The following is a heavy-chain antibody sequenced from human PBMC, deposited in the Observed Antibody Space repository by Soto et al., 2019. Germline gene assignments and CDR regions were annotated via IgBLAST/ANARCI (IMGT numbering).Heavy chain of an antibody. J-gene: IGHJ4*02. Sequence: PGGSLRLSCAASGFTFSTYAMSWVRQAPGKGLEWVSGISGSGDSTYYADSVKGRFTISRDNSKNTLYLQMNSLRAEDTAVYYCARADGVYMTRAVACTVYWGQGTLVTVSS. D-gene: IGHD6-19*01. CDR1: GFTFSTYA. CDR3: ARADGVYMTRAVACTVY. V-gene: IGHV3-23*01. CDR2: ISGSGDST.